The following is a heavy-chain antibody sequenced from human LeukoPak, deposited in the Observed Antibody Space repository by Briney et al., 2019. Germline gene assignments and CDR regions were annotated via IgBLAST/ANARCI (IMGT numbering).Heavy chain of an antibody. CDR2: IYHSGST. J-gene: IGHJ6*03. D-gene: IGHD3-22*01. V-gene: IGHV4-38-2*02. CDR1: GYSISSGYY. CDR3: ARSPISMIVGHYYYYMDV. Sequence: SETLSLTCTVSGYSISSGYYWGWIRQPPGKGLEWIGSIYHSGSTSYNPSFKSRVTISVDTSKNQFSLNLSSVTGADTAVYYCARSPISMIVGHYYYYMDVWGKGTTVTVSS.